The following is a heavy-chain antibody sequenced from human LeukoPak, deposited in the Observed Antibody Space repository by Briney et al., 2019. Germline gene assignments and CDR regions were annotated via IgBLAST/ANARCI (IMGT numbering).Heavy chain of an antibody. CDR1: DGSISSYY. D-gene: IGHD1-14*01. CDR2: IYYAGST. V-gene: IGHV4-59*01. CDR3: AREAQDFRPGNHRPGHYDYMDV. J-gene: IGHJ6*03. Sequence: SETLSLTCGVSDGSISSYYWAWIRQAPGKGLEWIGYIYYAGSTNYNPSLKSRVTMSVDMSRNQFSLRMISVTAADTAVYYCAREAQDFRPGNHRPGHYDYMDVWGKGTAVTVSS.